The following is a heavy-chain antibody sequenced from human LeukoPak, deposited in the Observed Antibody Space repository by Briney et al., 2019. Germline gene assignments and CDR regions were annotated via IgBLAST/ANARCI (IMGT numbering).Heavy chain of an antibody. Sequence: GGSLRLSCAASGFTFSSYAMSWVRQAPGKGLEWVSAISGSGGSTYYADSVKGRFTISRDNSKNTPYLQMNSLRAEDTAVYYCAKDRSRDGYNYYYFDYWGQGTLVTVSS. CDR3: AKDRSRDGYNYYYFDY. CDR2: ISGSGGST. V-gene: IGHV3-23*01. CDR1: GFTFSSYA. J-gene: IGHJ4*02. D-gene: IGHD5-24*01.